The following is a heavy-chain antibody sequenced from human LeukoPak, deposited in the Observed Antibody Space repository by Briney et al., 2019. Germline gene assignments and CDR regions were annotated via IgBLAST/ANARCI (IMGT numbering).Heavy chain of an antibody. J-gene: IGHJ5*02. V-gene: IGHV1-8*01. Sequence: EASVKVSCKASGYTFTSYDNKWVRQDTRQRLEGMGWMNPNSGNTGYAQKLQSRVTMTRNTSIRTAYMELRSLRSQDTAVYYWARGGSGYCRSTSCHNWFDPWGQGTLVTVSS. CDR3: ARGGSGYCRSTSCHNWFDP. CDR2: MNPNSGNT. D-gene: IGHD2-2*03. CDR1: GYTFTSYD.